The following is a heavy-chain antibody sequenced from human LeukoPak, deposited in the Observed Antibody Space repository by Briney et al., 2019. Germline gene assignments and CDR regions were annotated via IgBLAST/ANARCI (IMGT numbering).Heavy chain of an antibody. V-gene: IGHV1-2*02. Sequence: GASVKVSCKASGYTFTGYYLHWVRQAPGQGLEWMGWLNPNGGVTRYAQNFQGRVTMTRDTSISTAYMELSSLRSDDTAVYYCARDSSGSFGDYWGQGTLVAVSS. D-gene: IGHD6-19*01. J-gene: IGHJ4*02. CDR3: ARDSSGSFGDY. CDR1: GYTFTGYY. CDR2: LNPNGGVT.